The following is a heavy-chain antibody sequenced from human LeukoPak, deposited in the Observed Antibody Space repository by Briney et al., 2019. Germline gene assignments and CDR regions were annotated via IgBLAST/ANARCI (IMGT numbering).Heavy chain of an antibody. V-gene: IGHV3-53*05. D-gene: IGHD3-9*01. CDR1: GFTVSNNY. J-gene: IGHJ4*02. CDR2: IYSGGST. Sequence: GGSLRLSCAASGFTVSNNYMTWVRQAPGRGLEWVSFIYSGGSTYYADSVKGRFTISRDSSKNTLYLQMNSLRAEDTAVYYCARGVDILTGIDYWGQGTLVTVSS. CDR3: ARGVDILTGIDY.